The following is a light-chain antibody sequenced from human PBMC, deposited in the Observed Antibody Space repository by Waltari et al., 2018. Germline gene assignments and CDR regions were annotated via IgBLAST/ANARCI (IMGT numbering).Light chain of an antibody. CDR2: AAS. V-gene: IGKV1-39*01. CDR3: QQSYSTRALT. Sequence: DIQMTQSPSSLPASVGDRLTITCRASQSINVYFNWYQHKPGKAPKLLIYAASTLQNGVPSRFSGSGSETDFTLTISSLQPEDSAIYYCQQSYSTRALTFGGGTKVEI. J-gene: IGKJ4*01. CDR1: QSINVY.